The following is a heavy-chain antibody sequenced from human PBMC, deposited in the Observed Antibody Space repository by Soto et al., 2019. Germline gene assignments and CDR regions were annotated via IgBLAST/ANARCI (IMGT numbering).Heavy chain of an antibody. D-gene: IGHD2-21*01. CDR2: ISGSGSSST. V-gene: IGHV3-23*01. CDR3: AKDPIVGPDHYFNH. CDR1: GFTFSTYA. J-gene: IGHJ1*01. Sequence: GGSLRLSCAASGFTFSTYAMSWVLHAPGKGLEWFSAISGSGSSSTYYADSVKGRFTISRDNSKNTLYLQMNSLRAEDTAVYYCAKDPIVGPDHYFNHWGQGTLVTVSS.